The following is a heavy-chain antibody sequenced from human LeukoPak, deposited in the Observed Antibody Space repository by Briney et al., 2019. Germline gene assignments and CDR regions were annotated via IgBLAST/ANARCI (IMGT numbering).Heavy chain of an antibody. V-gene: IGHV3-7*01. CDR2: IKQDGSQR. J-gene: IGHJ4*02. Sequence: GGSLRLSCTASGFTFSDFWMTWVRQAPGKGPEWVANIKQDGSQRYYVDSVRGRFTISRDNAKNSLFLQMNGLRAEDTAVYYCARRGGSSSRRSPIDYWGQGTLVTVSS. CDR1: GFTFSDFW. D-gene: IGHD6-6*01. CDR3: ARRGGSSSRRSPIDY.